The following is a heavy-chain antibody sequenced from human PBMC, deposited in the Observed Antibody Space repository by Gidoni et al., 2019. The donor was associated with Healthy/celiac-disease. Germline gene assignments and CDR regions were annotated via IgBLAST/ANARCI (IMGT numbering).Heavy chain of an antibody. D-gene: IGHD3-16*01. CDR3: ARDRIGAYDY. Sequence: EVQLVESGGGLVQPGGSLRLSCVVSGFTFSSYWMHWVRQVPGKGLVWVSRIKNDGSSISYAESVKGRFTISRDNAKNTLYLKMNSLRAEDTAVYYCARDRIGAYDYWGQGTLVTVSS. CDR1: GFTFSSYW. J-gene: IGHJ4*02. V-gene: IGHV3-74*01. CDR2: IKNDGSSI.